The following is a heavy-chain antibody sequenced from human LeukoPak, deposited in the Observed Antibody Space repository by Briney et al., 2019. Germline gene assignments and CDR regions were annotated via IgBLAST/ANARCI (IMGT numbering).Heavy chain of an antibody. CDR3: ARLSQYSTTPRRSGLHY. J-gene: IGHJ4*02. Sequence: ASVKVSCKASGYTFTSYDINWVRLAPGHGLEWMGWMNANPHNGETRHAQKFQGRVTMTANTSTRTFYMELSSLRSEDTAVYFCARLSQYSTTPRRSGLHYWGQGTLVIVSS. D-gene: IGHD5/OR15-5a*01. V-gene: IGHV1-8*01. CDR1: GYTFTSYD. CDR2: MNANPHNGET.